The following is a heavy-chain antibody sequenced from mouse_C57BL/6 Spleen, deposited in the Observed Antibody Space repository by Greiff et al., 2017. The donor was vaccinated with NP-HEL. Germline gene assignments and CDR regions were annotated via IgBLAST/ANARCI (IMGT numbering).Heavy chain of an antibody. CDR3: ARSYGNPFFDY. Sequence: VQLQQSGPELVKPGASVKISCKASGYAFSSSWMNWVKQRPGKGLEWIGRIYPGDGDTNYNGKFKGKATLTADKSSSTAYMQLSSLTSEASAFYFCARSYGNPFFDYWGQGTTLTVSS. J-gene: IGHJ2*01. CDR1: GYAFSSSW. CDR2: IYPGDGDT. V-gene: IGHV1-82*01. D-gene: IGHD2-1*01.